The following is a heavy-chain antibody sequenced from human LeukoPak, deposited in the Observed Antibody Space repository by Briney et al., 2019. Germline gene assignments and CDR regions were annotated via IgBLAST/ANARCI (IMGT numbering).Heavy chain of an antibody. CDR1: GFTVSSNY. Sequence: GGSLRLSCAASGFTVSSNYMSWVRQAPGEGVEWVAFMWSDGSNRYYADSVKGRFTISRDISKNTLYLQINSLRAEDTAVYYCAKSLSSRGLIIPKTSRYFDYWGQGTLVTVSS. J-gene: IGHJ4*02. CDR3: AKSLSSRGLIIPKTSRYFDY. CDR2: MWSDGSNR. V-gene: IGHV3-30*02. D-gene: IGHD3-10*01.